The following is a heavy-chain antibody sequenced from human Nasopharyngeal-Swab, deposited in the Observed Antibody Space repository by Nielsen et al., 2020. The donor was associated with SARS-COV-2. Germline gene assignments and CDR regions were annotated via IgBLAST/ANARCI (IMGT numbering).Heavy chain of an antibody. J-gene: IGHJ4*02. CDR1: GYSFTSYC. Sequence: GEALKISCKGSGYSFTSYCIGWVRQMPGKGLEWMGIIYPGDSRTRYSPSFQGQVTISADKSISTAYLQWSSLKDSDTAMYYYARHRSGSYKYYFDYWGQGTLVTVSS. V-gene: IGHV5-51*01. CDR3: ARHRSGSYKYYFDY. D-gene: IGHD1-26*01. CDR2: IYPGDSRT.